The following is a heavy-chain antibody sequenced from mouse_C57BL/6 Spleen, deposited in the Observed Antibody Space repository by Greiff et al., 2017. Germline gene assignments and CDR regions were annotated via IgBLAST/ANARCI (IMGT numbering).Heavy chain of an antibody. Sequence: VQLQQSGPELVKPGASVKISCKASGYAFSSSWLNWVKQRPGKGLEWIGRIYPGDGDPNYNGKFKGKATLTADKSSSTAYMQLSSLTSEDSAVYFCAYSNDEGFAYWGQGTLVTVSA. J-gene: IGHJ3*01. CDR2: IYPGDGDP. V-gene: IGHV1-82*01. D-gene: IGHD2-12*01. CDR3: AYSNDEGFAY. CDR1: GYAFSSSW.